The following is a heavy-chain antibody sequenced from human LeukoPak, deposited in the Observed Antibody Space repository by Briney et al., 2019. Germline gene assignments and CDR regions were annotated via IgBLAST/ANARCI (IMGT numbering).Heavy chain of an antibody. CDR3: ARREYGIYLYDY. J-gene: IGHJ4*02. CDR1: GGSFSGYY. CDR2: INHSGST. D-gene: IGHD2-8*01. Sequence: SETLSLTCAVYGGSFSGYYWSWIRQPPGEGLEWIGEINHSGSTNYNPYLKSRVTISVDTSKNQFSLKVTSVNAADTAVYYCARREYGIYLYDYWSQGTLVTVSS. V-gene: IGHV4-34*01.